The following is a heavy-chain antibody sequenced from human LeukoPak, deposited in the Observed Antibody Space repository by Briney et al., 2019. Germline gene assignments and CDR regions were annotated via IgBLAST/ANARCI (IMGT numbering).Heavy chain of an antibody. CDR1: GDSVSSYSVA. Sequence: SQTLSLTCAIFGDSVSSYSVAWNWIRQSPSGGLEWLGGTYRGYIYYAPSMKSRATINADTSKNQFFLHLNSVTPEDTAVYFCARGQFSAFDIWGQGSMVTVS. D-gene: IGHD6-19*01. V-gene: IGHV6-1*01. J-gene: IGHJ3*02. CDR2: TYRGYI. CDR3: ARGQFSAFDI.